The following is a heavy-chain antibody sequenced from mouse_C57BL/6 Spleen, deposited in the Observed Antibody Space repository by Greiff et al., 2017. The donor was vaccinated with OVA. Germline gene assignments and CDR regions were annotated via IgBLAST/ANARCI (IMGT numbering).Heavy chain of an antibody. CDR3: TREGAYYFDY. CDR1: GYTFTSYW. CDR2: IYPGNSDT. Sequence: VQLQQSGTVLARPGASVKMSCKTSGYTFTSYWMHWVKQRPGQGLEWIGAIYPGNSDTSYNQKFKGKAKLTAVQSASTAYMELSSLTNEDSAVYYCTREGAYYFDYWGQGTTLTVSS. J-gene: IGHJ2*01. V-gene: IGHV1-5*01.